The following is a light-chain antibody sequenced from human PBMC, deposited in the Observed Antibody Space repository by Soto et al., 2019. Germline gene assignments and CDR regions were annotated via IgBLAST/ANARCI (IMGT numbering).Light chain of an antibody. CDR1: QSVSSA. V-gene: IGKV3-15*01. CDR2: GAS. CDR3: QQYNKWPWT. J-gene: IGKJ1*01. Sequence: EIGMTQSPATLSVSPGERATLSCRASQSVSSALAWYQQKPGQAPRLLIYGASTRATGIPARFSGSGSGTAFTLTISSLQSEDFAVYYCQQYNKWPWTLGQGTKVEIK.